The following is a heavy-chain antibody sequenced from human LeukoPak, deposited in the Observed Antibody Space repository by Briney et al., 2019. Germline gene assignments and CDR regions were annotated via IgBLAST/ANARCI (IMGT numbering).Heavy chain of an antibody. CDR2: ISSSSSYT. CDR3: ARDRYYYGSGRRYGMDV. J-gene: IGHJ6*02. Sequence: GGSLRLSCAASGFTFSDYYMSWIRQAPGKGLEWVSYISSSSSYTNYADSVKGRFTISRDNAKNSLYLQMNSLRAEDTAVYYCARDRYYYGSGRRYGMDVWGQGTTVTVSS. D-gene: IGHD3-10*01. CDR1: GFTFSDYY. V-gene: IGHV3-11*05.